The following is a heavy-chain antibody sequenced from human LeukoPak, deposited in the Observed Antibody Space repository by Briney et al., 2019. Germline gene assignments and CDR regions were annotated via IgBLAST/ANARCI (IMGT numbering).Heavy chain of an antibody. CDR1: GFTFSSYW. J-gene: IGHJ4*02. CDR2: IKQDGSEK. V-gene: IGHV3-7*01. D-gene: IGHD1-26*01. CDR3: ARVRFVVGAAKPSYFDY. Sequence: GGSLRLSCAASGFTFSSYWMSWVRQAPGKGLERVANIKQDGSEKYYVDSVKGRFTISRDNAKNSLYLQMNSLRAEDTAVYYCARVRFVVGAAKPSYFDYWGQGTLVTVSS.